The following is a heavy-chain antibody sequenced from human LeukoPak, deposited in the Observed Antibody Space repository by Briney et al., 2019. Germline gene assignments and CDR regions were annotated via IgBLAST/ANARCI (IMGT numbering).Heavy chain of an antibody. D-gene: IGHD3-3*01. CDR3: ARDPVLRFLEWLSLDY. J-gene: IGHJ4*02. CDR1: GYTFTGYY. Sequence: GASVKVSCKASGYTFTGYYMHWVRQAPGQGLEWMGWINPNSGGTNHAQKFQGRVTMTRDTSISTAYMELSRLRSDDTAVYYCARDPVLRFLEWLSLDYWGQGTLVTVSS. CDR2: INPNSGGT. V-gene: IGHV1-2*02.